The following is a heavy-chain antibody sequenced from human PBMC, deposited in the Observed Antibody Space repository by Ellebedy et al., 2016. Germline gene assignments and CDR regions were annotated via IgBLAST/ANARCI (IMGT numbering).Heavy chain of an antibody. CDR1: GFAFSNYP. CDR2: ITGGSGNAI. J-gene: IGHJ4*02. V-gene: IGHV3-48*04. D-gene: IGHD7-27*01. Sequence: GESLKISXGASGFAFSNYPMNWVRQAPGKGLEWISYITGGSGNAIFYAESVKGRFTISRDNAKNLVYLQMNSLRVDDTALYYCAKDLANWANDYWGQGALVTVSS. CDR3: AKDLANWANDY.